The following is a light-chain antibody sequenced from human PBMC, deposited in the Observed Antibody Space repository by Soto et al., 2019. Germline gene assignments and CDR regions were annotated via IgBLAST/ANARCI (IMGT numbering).Light chain of an antibody. CDR2: DAS. V-gene: IGKV1-13*02. CDR1: QGISSA. J-gene: IGKJ4*01. Sequence: ASQLTQSPSSLSASVGDRVTITCRASQGISSALAWYQQKPGKAPKLLIYDASSMKSGVPSRFSGSGSGTDFTLTISSLQPEDFATYYCQQFNSYQRTFGGGTKVDIK. CDR3: QQFNSYQRT.